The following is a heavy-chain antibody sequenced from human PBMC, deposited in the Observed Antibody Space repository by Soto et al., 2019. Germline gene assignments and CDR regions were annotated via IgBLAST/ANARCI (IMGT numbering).Heavy chain of an antibody. D-gene: IGHD1-26*01. Sequence: GGSLRLSCAASGFTFSNYWMSWVRQAPGKGLEWVANIKQDGSQKYYVDSVKGRFTISRDNAKNTLYLQMNSLRADDTAVYYCARDMSGGTYNYYYGMDVWGQGTTVTVSS. CDR1: GFTFSNYW. CDR2: IKQDGSQK. J-gene: IGHJ6*02. CDR3: ARDMSGGTYNYYYGMDV. V-gene: IGHV3-7*03.